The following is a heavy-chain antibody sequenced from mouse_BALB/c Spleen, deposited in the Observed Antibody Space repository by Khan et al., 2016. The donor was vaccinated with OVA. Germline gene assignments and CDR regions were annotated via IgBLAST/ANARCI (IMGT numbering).Heavy chain of an antibody. D-gene: IGHD1-1*01. CDR1: GYSITSGYA. Sequence: VQLKESGPGLVKPSQSLSLTCTVTGYSITSGYAWNWIRQFPGNKLEWMGYISYSGVTSYTPSLKSRISITRDTSKNQFFLQLNSVTTEDTATYYCVRENYYGYYFDYWGQGTTLTVSS. CDR2: ISYSGVT. CDR3: VRENYYGYYFDY. V-gene: IGHV3-2*02. J-gene: IGHJ2*01.